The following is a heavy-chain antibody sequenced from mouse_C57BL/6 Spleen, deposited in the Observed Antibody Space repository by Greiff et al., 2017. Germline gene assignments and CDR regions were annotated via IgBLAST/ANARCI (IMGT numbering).Heavy chain of an antibody. CDR2: IDPSDSYT. Sequence: QVQLQQPGAELVMPGASVKLSCKASGYTFTSYWMHWVKQRPGQGLEWIGEIDPSDSYTNYNQKFKGRSTLTVDKSSSTAYMQLSSLTSEDSAVYYCARGGYGSSSPWYFDVWGTGTTVTVSS. CDR1: GYTFTSYW. V-gene: IGHV1-69*01. CDR3: ARGGYGSSSPWYFDV. J-gene: IGHJ1*03. D-gene: IGHD1-1*01.